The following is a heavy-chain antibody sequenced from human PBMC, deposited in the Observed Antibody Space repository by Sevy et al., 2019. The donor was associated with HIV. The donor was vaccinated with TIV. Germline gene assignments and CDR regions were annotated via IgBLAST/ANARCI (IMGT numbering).Heavy chain of an antibody. CDR1: GFTFSGSA. V-gene: IGHV3-73*01. CDR3: TRQSDSSSWYSKWFDP. CDR2: IRSKANSYAT. Sequence: GSLRLSCAASGFTFSGSAMHWVRQASGKGLEWVGRIRSKANSYATAYAASVKGRFTISRDDSKNTAYLQMNSLKTEDTAVYYCTRQSDSSSWYSKWFDPWGQGTLITVSS. J-gene: IGHJ5*02. D-gene: IGHD6-13*01.